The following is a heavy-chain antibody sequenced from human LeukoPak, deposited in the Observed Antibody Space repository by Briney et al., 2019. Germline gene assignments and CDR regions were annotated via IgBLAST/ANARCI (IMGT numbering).Heavy chain of an antibody. D-gene: IGHD2-2*01. CDR1: GGSISSSNW. Sequence: SGTLSLTYAVSGGSISSSNWWSWVRQPPGKGLEWIGEIYHSGSTNYNPSLKSRVTISVDKSKNQFSLKLSSVTAADTAVYYCARDRYCSSTSCPASNWFDPWGQGTLVTVSS. V-gene: IGHV4-4*02. CDR2: IYHSGST. CDR3: ARDRYCSSTSCPASNWFDP. J-gene: IGHJ5*02.